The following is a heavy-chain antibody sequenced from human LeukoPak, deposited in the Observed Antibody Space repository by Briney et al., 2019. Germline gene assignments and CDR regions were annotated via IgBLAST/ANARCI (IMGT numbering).Heavy chain of an antibody. CDR2: ISSSGSTI. Sequence: QPGGSLRLSCAASGFTFSSYEMNWVRQAPGKGLEWVSYISSSGSTIYYADSVKGRFTISRDNAKNSLYLQMNSLRAEDTAVYYCARDGYCSSTSCYSPDAFDIWGQGTMVTVSS. J-gene: IGHJ3*02. CDR1: GFTFSSYE. D-gene: IGHD2-2*03. V-gene: IGHV3-48*03. CDR3: ARDGYCSSTSCYSPDAFDI.